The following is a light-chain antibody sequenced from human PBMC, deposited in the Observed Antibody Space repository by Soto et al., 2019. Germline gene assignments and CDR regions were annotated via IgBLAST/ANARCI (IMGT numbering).Light chain of an antibody. CDR3: SSYATSSPYV. CDR1: SNDVGGYDY. CDR2: EVS. V-gene: IGLV2-14*01. Sequence: QSVLTQPASVSGSPGHSITISCTGTSNDVGGYDYVSWYQQHPGKAPKLVIYEVSHRPSGISDRFSGSKSGNTASLTISGLQVEDEADYYCSSYATSSPYVFXPGTKVTVL. J-gene: IGLJ1*01.